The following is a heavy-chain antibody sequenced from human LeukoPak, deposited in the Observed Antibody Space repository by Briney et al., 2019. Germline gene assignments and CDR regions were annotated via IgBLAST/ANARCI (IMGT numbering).Heavy chain of an antibody. V-gene: IGHV3-74*01. CDR1: GFAFTRYW. CDR3: SRSLFDY. Sequence: GGSLRLSCAPSGFAFTRYWMRWVRQVPGKGLVWLSRINGDGSITTYADSVKGRFTISRDNAKNILYLQMNSLRAEDTGIYYCSRSLFDYWGQGILVTVSS. CDR2: INGDGSIT. J-gene: IGHJ4*02.